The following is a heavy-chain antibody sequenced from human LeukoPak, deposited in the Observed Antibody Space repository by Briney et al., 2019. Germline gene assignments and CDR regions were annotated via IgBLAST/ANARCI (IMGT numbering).Heavy chain of an antibody. J-gene: IGHJ6*02. Sequence: GGSLRLSCAASGFTVSGNYMSWVRQAPGKGLEWVSAISGSGGSTYYADSVKGRFTISRDNSKNSLYLQMNSLRAEDTAVYYCARGYDILTGYYTPDYYYYGMDVWGQGTTVTVSS. CDR1: GFTVSGNY. CDR2: ISGSGGST. V-gene: IGHV3-23*01. CDR3: ARGYDILTGYYTPDYYYYGMDV. D-gene: IGHD3-9*01.